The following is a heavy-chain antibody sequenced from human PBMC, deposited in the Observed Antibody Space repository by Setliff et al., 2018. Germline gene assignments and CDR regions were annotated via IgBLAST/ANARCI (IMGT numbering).Heavy chain of an antibody. V-gene: IGHV4-61*09. J-gene: IGHJ6*04. CDR3: ARARSRYYNFWSGEMDV. D-gene: IGHD3-3*01. CDR2: IYTSWST. CDR1: DDSISSRHYY. Sequence: SETLSLTCTVSDDSISSRHYYWSWIRQPAEKGLEWLGQIYTSWSTNYNPSLKGRATLSIDTSRNQFSLKLSSVTAADTAVYYCARARSRYYNFWSGEMDVWGKGTTVTVSS.